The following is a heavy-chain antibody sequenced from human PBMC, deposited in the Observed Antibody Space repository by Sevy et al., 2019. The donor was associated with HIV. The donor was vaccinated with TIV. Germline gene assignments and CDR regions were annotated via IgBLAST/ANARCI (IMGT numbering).Heavy chain of an antibody. D-gene: IGHD2-15*01. CDR3: ARGDIVVVVAATCYYGMDV. Sequence: ASVKVSCKASGGTFSSYAISWVRQAPGQGLEWMGGIIPIFGTANYAQKFQGRVTITADESTSTAYMELSSLRSEDTAVYYCARGDIVVVVAATCYYGMDVWGQGTTVTVSS. V-gene: IGHV1-69*13. CDR1: GGTFSSYA. J-gene: IGHJ6*02. CDR2: IIPIFGTA.